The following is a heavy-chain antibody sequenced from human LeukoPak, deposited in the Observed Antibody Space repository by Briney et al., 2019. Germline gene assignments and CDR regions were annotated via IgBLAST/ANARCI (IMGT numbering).Heavy chain of an antibody. D-gene: IGHD2-2*01. Sequence: GGSLRLSCAASGFTFNTYSMNWVRQAPGKGLEWVSYISSSSSTIYYADSVKGRFTMSRDNAKNSLYLQMNSLRAEDTAVYYCARDLKYQLPHTHDYWGQGTLVTVSS. CDR2: ISSSSSTI. CDR3: ARDLKYQLPHTHDY. V-gene: IGHV3-48*01. J-gene: IGHJ4*02. CDR1: GFTFNTYS.